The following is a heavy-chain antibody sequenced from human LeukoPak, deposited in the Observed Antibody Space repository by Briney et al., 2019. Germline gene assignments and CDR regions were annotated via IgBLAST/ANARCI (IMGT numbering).Heavy chain of an antibody. CDR3: ARRSKSSALWYYFDY. CDR1: GFSFSSYG. Sequence: PGGSLRLSCAASGFSFSSYGINWVRQAPGKGLEWVSGISGSGDITYYADSAKGRFTISRDNSKNTLYLQMKSLRAEDTAVYYCARRSKSSALWYYFDYWGQGTLVTVSS. V-gene: IGHV3-23*01. CDR2: ISGSGDIT. D-gene: IGHD6-25*01. J-gene: IGHJ4*02.